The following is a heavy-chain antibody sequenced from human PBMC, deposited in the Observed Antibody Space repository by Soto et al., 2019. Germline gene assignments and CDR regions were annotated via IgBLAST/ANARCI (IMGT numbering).Heavy chain of an antibody. V-gene: IGHV1-18*03. CDR1: GYTFTSYG. Sequence: ASVKVSCKASGYTFTSYGISWVRQAPGKGLEWMGWISAYNGNTNYAQKLQGRVTMTTDTSTSTAYMELRSLISDDMAVYYCGLMVYAIDGFYWGQGTLVTVSS. J-gene: IGHJ4*02. D-gene: IGHD2-8*01. CDR2: ISAYNGNT. CDR3: GLMVYAIDGFY.